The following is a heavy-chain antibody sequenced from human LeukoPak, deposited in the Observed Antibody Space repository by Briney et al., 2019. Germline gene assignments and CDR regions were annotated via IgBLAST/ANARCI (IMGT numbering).Heavy chain of an antibody. D-gene: IGHD5-12*01. V-gene: IGHV3-30-3*01. CDR2: ISYDGNNK. CDR3: ARGEVARIWYFDY. Sequence: PGGSLRLSCAASGFSFINHVMHWVRQAPGKGLEWVAAISYDGNNKYSADSVKGRFTISRDNSNNSLYLQMNSLRVEDTAVYYCARGEVARIWYFDYWGQGTLVTVSS. CDR1: GFSFINHV. J-gene: IGHJ4*02.